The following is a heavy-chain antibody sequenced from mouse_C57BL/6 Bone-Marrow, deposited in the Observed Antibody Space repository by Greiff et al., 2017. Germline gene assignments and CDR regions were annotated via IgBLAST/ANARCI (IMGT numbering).Heavy chain of an antibody. CDR1: GYTFTSYW. CDR3: ETSYYRAY. Sequence: QVQLQQSGAELAKPGASVKLSCKASGYTFTSYWMHWVKQRPGQGLEWIGYINPRSGYSKSNQKFKDKATLTADKSSSTAYMQLSSLTDEDSAVYCCETSYYRAYWGQGTLVTVSA. CDR2: INPRSGYS. V-gene: IGHV1-7*01. J-gene: IGHJ3*01. D-gene: IGHD2-12*01.